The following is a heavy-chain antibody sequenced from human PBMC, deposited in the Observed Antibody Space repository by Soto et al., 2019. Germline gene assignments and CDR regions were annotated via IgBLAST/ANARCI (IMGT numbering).Heavy chain of an antibody. J-gene: IGHJ3*02. CDR3: ARAQGLYCGGDCGACDI. CDR1: GFTFSSYS. D-gene: IGHD2-21*02. CDR2: ISSSSSYI. Sequence: EVQLVESGGGLVKPGGSLRLSCAASGFTFSSYSMNWVRQAPGKGLEWVSSISSSSSYIYYADSVKGRFTISRDNAKNXXYLQMNRLRAEDTAVYYCARAQGLYCGGDCGACDIWGQGTMVTVSS. V-gene: IGHV3-21*01.